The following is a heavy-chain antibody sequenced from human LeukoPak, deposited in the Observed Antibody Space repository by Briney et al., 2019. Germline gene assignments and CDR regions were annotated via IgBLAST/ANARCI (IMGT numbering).Heavy chain of an antibody. J-gene: IGHJ4*02. CDR1: GFTFSDYT. CDR2: ISKSSSTM. CDR3: AKGDYSFDY. V-gene: IGHV3-48*02. Sequence: PGGSLRLSCAVSGFTFSDYTMNWVRRAPGKGLEWASYISKSSSTMYYADSVKGRFTISRDNAKNSLYLQMNSLRDEDTAVYYCAKGDYSFDYWGQGTLVTVSS.